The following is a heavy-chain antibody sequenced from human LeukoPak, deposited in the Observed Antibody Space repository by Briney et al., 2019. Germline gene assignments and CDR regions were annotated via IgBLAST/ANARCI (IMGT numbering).Heavy chain of an antibody. J-gene: IGHJ2*01. Sequence: PGGSLRLSCAASGFTVSSNYMSWVRQAPGKGLEWVSVIYSGGSTYYADSVKGRFTISRDNSKNTLYLQMNSLRAEDTAVYYCARVFYDILTGYPRGYFDLWGRGTLVTVSS. D-gene: IGHD3-9*01. CDR3: ARVFYDILTGYPRGYFDL. CDR2: IYSGGST. V-gene: IGHV3-53*01. CDR1: GFTVSSNY.